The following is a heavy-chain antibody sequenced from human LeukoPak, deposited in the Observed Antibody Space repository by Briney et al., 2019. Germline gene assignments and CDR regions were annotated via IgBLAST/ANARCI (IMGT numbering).Heavy chain of an antibody. J-gene: IGHJ4*02. CDR3: ARGDRLGAALLASFDY. D-gene: IGHD3-16*01. CDR2: ISSSGSTI. Sequence: GGSLRFSCAASGFTFSSYEMNWVRQAPGKGLEWVSYISSSGSTIYYADSLKGRFTISRDNAKNSLYLQMNSLRAEDTAVYYCARGDRLGAALLASFDYWGQGTLVTVSS. CDR1: GFTFSSYE. V-gene: IGHV3-48*03.